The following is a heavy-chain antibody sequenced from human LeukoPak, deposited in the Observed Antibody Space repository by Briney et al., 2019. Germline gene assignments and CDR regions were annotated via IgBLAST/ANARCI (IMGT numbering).Heavy chain of an antibody. CDR1: GGSISSYY. V-gene: IGHV4-59*01. J-gene: IGHJ6*03. D-gene: IGHD2-15*01. CDR2: IYYSGST. CDR3: ARGYCSGGSCPIYYYYMDV. Sequence: SETLSLTCTVSGGSISSYYWSWIRQPPAKGLEGIGYIYYSGSTNYNPSLKSRVTISVDTSKNQFSLKLSSVTAADTAVYYCARGYCSGGSCPIYYYYMDVWGKGTTVTVSS.